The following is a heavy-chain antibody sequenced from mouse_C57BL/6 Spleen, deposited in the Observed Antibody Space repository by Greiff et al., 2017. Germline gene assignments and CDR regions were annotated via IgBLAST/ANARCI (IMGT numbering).Heavy chain of an antibody. CDR2: ISDGGSYT. CDR3: ARDFGDLYFDV. CDR1: GFTFSSYA. J-gene: IGHJ1*03. D-gene: IGHD3-1*01. Sequence: EVQGVESGGGLVKPGGSLKLSCAASGFTFSSYALSWVRQTPEKRLEWVATISDGGSYTYYPDTVKGRFTISRDNAKNNLYLQMSHLKSEDTAMYYCARDFGDLYFDVWGTGTTVTVSS. V-gene: IGHV5-4*01.